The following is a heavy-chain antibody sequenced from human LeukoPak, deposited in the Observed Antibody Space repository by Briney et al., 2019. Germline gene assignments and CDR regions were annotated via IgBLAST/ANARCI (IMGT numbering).Heavy chain of an antibody. V-gene: IGHV3-48*03. Sequence: GGSLRLSCAASGFTFSSYEMNWVRQAPGKGLEWVSYISSSGSTIYYADSVKARFTISRDNAKNSLYLQTNSLRAEDMAVYYCVKRWTGTTIGQQDYWGQGTLVTVSS. CDR3: VKRWTGTTIGQQDY. CDR2: ISSSGSTI. CDR1: GFTFSSYE. J-gene: IGHJ4*02. D-gene: IGHD1-1*01.